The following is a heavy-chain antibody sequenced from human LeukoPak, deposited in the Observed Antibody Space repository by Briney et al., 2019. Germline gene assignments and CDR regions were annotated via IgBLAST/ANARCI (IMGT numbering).Heavy chain of an antibody. Sequence: SETLSLTCAVYDGSFSGYYWSWIRQPPGKGLEWIGYMSYSGRTDYGPSLKSRVTMSVDTSKNQFSLKMSYVTAADTGVYYCARGYCRDDICQVFPYWGQGTLVTVSS. CDR2: MSYSGRT. D-gene: IGHD2-21*02. J-gene: IGHJ4*02. CDR3: ARGYCRDDICQVFPY. CDR1: DGSFSGYY. V-gene: IGHV4-34*11.